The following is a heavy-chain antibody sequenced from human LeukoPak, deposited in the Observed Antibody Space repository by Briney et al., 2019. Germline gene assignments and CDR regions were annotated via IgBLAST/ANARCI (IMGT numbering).Heavy chain of an antibody. CDR1: GFTVSSNY. J-gene: IGHJ4*02. CDR2: IYSGGST. Sequence: GGSLRLSCAASGFTVSSNYMSWVRQAPGKGLEWVSVIYSGGSTYYADSVKGRFTISRDNAKNSLYLQMNSLRAEDTAVYYCARVLADEYYYDSSGYRGYYFDYWGQGTLVTVSS. D-gene: IGHD3-22*01. CDR3: ARVLADEYYYDSSGYRGYYFDY. V-gene: IGHV3-53*01.